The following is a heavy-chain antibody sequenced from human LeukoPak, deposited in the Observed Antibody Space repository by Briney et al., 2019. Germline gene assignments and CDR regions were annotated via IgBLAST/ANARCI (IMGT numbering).Heavy chain of an antibody. CDR1: GYIFTTYG. D-gene: IGHD2-2*01. CDR2: VSGYTGNT. J-gene: IGHJ4*02. Sequence: VASVKVSCKTSGYIFTTYGVSWVRQAPGQGLEWMGWVSGYTGNTNYAERFQGRVTMTTDTSTSTVYMELTSLRSDDTAVYYCARGEVSASLYYFDFWGQGTLVTVS. CDR3: ARGEVSASLYYFDF. V-gene: IGHV1-18*01.